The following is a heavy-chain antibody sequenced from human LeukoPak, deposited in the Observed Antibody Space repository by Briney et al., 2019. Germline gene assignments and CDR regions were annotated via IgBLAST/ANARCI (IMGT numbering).Heavy chain of an antibody. Sequence: GSLRLSCAASGFTFSSYGMSWVRQAPGKGLEWVSAISGGVGSTYYADSVKGRFTISRDNSKNTLYLQMNSLRAEDTAVYYCAKDLGSGSYFSAFDIWGQGTMVTVSS. CDR3: AKDLGSGSYFSAFDI. J-gene: IGHJ3*02. CDR1: GFTFSSYG. D-gene: IGHD1-26*01. V-gene: IGHV3-23*01. CDR2: ISGGVGST.